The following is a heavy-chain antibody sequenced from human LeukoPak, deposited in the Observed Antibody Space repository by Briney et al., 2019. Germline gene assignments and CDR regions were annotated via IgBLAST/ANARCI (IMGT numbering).Heavy chain of an antibody. J-gene: IGHJ4*02. V-gene: IGHV3-23*01. D-gene: IGHD1-7*01. CDR2: ISGSGGST. CDR1: GFTFSSYA. CDR3: AKVRSGITGTNDY. Sequence: GGSLRLSCAASGFTFSSYAMSWVRQAPGKGLEWVSAISGSGGSTYYADSVKGRFTISRDSSKNTLYLQMNSLRAEDTAVYYCAKVRSGITGTNDYWGQGTLVTVSS.